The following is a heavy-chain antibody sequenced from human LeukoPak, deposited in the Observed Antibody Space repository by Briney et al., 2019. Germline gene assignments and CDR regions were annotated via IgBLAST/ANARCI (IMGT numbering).Heavy chain of an antibody. D-gene: IGHD2-2*01. CDR1: GFTFSIYW. Sequence: PGGSLRLSCAASGFTFSIYWVHWVRQAPGKGLVWVSSINSDGSSTSYADSVKGRFTISRDNAKNSLYLQMNSLRAEDTAVYYCARMKGCSSTTCYFAIYWGQGTLVTVSS. CDR2: INSDGSST. J-gene: IGHJ4*02. CDR3: ARMKGCSSTTCYFAIY. V-gene: IGHV3-74*01.